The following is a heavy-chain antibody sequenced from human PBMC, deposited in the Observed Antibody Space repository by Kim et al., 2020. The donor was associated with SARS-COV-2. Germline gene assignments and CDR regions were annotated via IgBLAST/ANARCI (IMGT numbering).Heavy chain of an antibody. CDR1: GFTFSSYA. V-gene: IGHV3-30-3*01. Sequence: GGSLRLSCAASGFTFSSYAMHWVRQAPGKGLEWVAVISYDGSNKYYADSVKGRFTISRDNSKNTLYLQMNSLRAEDTAVYYCARPHAPTSSSWYRDYYYYGMDVWGQETTVTVSS. D-gene: IGHD6-13*01. CDR3: ARPHAPTSSSWYRDYYYYGMDV. CDR2: ISYDGSNK. J-gene: IGHJ6*02.